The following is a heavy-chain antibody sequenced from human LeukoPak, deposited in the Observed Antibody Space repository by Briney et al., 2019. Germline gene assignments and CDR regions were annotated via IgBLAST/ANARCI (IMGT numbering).Heavy chain of an antibody. CDR3: ARDAGDYDFWSGPDAFDI. J-gene: IGHJ3*02. CDR2: ISSSSSYI. D-gene: IGHD3-3*01. V-gene: IGHV3-21*01. CDR1: GFTVSSNY. Sequence: GGSLRLSCAASGFTVSSNYMSWVRQAPGKGLEWVSSISSSSSYIYYADSVKGRFTISRDNAKNSLYLQMNSLRAEDTAVYYCARDAGDYDFWSGPDAFDIWGQGTMVTVSS.